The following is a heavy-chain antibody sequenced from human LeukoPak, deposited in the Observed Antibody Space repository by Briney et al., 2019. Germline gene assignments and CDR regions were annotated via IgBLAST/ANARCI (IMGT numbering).Heavy chain of an antibody. CDR2: IYYSGST. CDR3: ARGPSLDEYFQH. CDR1: GGSISSYY. V-gene: IGHV4-59*01. Sequence: SETLSLTCTVSGGSISSYYWSWIRQPPGKGLEWIGYIYYSGSTNYNPSLKSRVTISVDTSKNQFSLKLSSVTAADTAVYYCARGPSLDEYFQHWGQGTLVTVSS. D-gene: IGHD3-16*02. J-gene: IGHJ1*01.